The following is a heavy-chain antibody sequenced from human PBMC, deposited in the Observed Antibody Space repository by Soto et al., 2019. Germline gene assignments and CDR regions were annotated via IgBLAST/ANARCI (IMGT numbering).Heavy chain of an antibody. Sequence: SGPTLVNPTQTLTLTCTFSGFSLSTSGMCVSWIRQPPGKALEWLARIDWDDDKYYSTSLKTRLTVSKDTSKNQVVLTMTNMDPVDTATYYCARSTYYYDSSGYGFYYFDYWGQGTLVTVSS. CDR3: ARSTYYYDSSGYGFYYFDY. J-gene: IGHJ4*02. V-gene: IGHV2-70*11. D-gene: IGHD3-22*01. CDR2: IDWDDDK. CDR1: GFSLSTSGMC.